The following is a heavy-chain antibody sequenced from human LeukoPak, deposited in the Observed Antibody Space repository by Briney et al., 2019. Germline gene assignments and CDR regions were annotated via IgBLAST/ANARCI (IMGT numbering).Heavy chain of an antibody. D-gene: IGHD3-16*02. J-gene: IGHJ4*02. Sequence: ASVKVSCKASGGTFSSYAISWVRQAPGQGLEWMGGIIPNSGGTNYAQKFQGRVTMTRDTSISTAYMELSRLRSDDTAVYYCAKDAAESNYDYVWGSYRPYYFDYWGQGTLVTVSS. CDR2: IIPNSGGT. CDR3: AKDAAESNYDYVWGSYRPYYFDY. CDR1: GGTFSSYA. V-gene: IGHV1-2*02.